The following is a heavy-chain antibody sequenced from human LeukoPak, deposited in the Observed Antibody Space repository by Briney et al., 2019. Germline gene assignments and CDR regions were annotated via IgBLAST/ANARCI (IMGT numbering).Heavy chain of an antibody. CDR3: ARDRIPVTTDYYYYYMDV. CDR2: ISYDGSNK. V-gene: IGHV3-30-3*01. Sequence: GGSLRLSCAASGFTFSSYAMHWVRQAPGKGLEWVAVISYDGSNKYYADSVKGRFTISRDNSKNTLYLQMNSLRAEDTAVYYCARDRIPVTTDYYYYYMDVWGKGTTVTVSS. CDR1: GFTFSSYA. J-gene: IGHJ6*03. D-gene: IGHD4-11*01.